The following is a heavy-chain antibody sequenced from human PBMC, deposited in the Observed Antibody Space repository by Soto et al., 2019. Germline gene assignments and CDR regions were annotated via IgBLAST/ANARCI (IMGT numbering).Heavy chain of an antibody. CDR1: GFTFSSYG. CDR2: ISYDGSNK. J-gene: IGHJ6*02. D-gene: IGHD1-1*01. CDR3: AKSLVGTYAANYCYAMDV. V-gene: IGHV3-30*18. Sequence: QVQLVESGGGVVQPGRSLRLSCAASGFTFSSYGRHWVRQAAVKGLEWVAVISYDGSNKYYADSVKGRFTISRDNSKNTLYLQMNSLRAEDTAVYNCAKSLVGTYAANYCYAMDVWGQGTTVTVSS.